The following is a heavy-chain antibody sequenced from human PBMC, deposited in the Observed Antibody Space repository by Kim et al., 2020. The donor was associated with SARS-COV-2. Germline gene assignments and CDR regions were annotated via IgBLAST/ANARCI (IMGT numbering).Heavy chain of an antibody. CDR2: IYYSGST. D-gene: IGHD1-26*01. CDR3: ARIGAEGVFDY. Sequence: SETLSLTCTVSGGSISSYYWSWIRQPPGKGLEWIGYIYYSGSTNYNPSLKSRVTISVDTSKNQFSLKLSSGTAADTAVYYCARIGAEGVFDYWGHGTRLT. V-gene: IGHV4-59*13. J-gene: IGHJ4*01. CDR1: GGSISSYY.